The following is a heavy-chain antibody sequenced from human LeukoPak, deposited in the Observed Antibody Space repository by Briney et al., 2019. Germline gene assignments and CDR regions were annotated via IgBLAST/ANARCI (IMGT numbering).Heavy chain of an antibody. CDR2: MNPNSGNT. V-gene: IGHV1-8*03. CDR1: GYTFTSYD. Sequence: ASVKVSCKASGYTFTSYDINWVRQANGQGLEWMGWMNPNSGNTGYAQKFQGRVTITRNTSISTAYMELSSLRSEDTAVYYCARMGPDILTGYYPNFDYWGQGTLVTVSS. D-gene: IGHD3-9*01. J-gene: IGHJ4*02. CDR3: ARMGPDILTGYYPNFDY.